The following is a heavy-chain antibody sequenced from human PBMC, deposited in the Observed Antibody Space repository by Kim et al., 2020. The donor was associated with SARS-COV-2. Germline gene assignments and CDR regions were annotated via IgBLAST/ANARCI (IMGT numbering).Heavy chain of an antibody. V-gene: IGHV4-39*01. Sequence: YYNPSLKSRVTISVDTSKNQFSLKLSSVTAADTAVYYCASLIYGDYVSDYWGQGTLVTVSS. D-gene: IGHD4-17*01. J-gene: IGHJ4*02. CDR3: ASLIYGDYVSDY.